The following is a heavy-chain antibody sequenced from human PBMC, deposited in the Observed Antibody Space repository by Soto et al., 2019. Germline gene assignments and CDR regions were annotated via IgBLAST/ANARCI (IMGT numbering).Heavy chain of an antibody. V-gene: IGHV4-30-4*01. CDR2: IYYSGST. CDR3: AREALAYYYDCSGFDY. Sequence: QVQLQESGPGLVKPSQTLSLTCTVSGGSISSGDYYWSWIRQPPGKGLEWIGYIYYSGSTYYNPSLKSRVTISVDTSKNQFSLKLSSVTAADTAVYYCAREALAYYYDCSGFDYWGQGTLVTVSS. D-gene: IGHD3-22*01. J-gene: IGHJ4*02. CDR1: GGSISSGDYY.